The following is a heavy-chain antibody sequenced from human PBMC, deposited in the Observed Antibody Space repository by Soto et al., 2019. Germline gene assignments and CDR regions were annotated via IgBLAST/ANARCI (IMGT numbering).Heavy chain of an antibody. V-gene: IGHV3-11*01. CDR1: GLIFSDYY. D-gene: IGHD3-16*01. J-gene: IGHJ6*02. CDR3: ARGGTRRDTYYGVDV. CDR2: ISSSGTTM. Sequence: PGGSLRLSCAASGLIFSDYYMSWIRQGPGKGLEWVSYISSSGTTMYYADSVKGRFTTSRDNAKNSLYLQMNSLRAEDTAVYYCARGGTRRDTYYGVDVWGQGTTVTVSS.